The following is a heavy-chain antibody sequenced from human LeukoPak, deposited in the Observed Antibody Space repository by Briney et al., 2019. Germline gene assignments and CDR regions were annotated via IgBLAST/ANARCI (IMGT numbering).Heavy chain of an antibody. CDR2: IYYSGST. CDR3: ARQPSGYYSGFGYFDY. J-gene: IGHJ4*02. Sequence: SETLSLTCTVSGGSISRSSYYWGWIRQPPGKGLEWIGSIYYSGSTNYNPSLKSRVTISVDTSKNQFSLKLSSVTAADTAVYYCARQPSGYYSGFGYFDYWGQGTLVTVSS. V-gene: IGHV4-39*01. CDR1: GGSISRSSYY. D-gene: IGHD3-22*01.